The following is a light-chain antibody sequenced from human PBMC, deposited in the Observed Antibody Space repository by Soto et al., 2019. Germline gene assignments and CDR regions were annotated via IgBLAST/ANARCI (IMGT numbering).Light chain of an antibody. CDR3: QEYSKWPLIT. CDR1: QSVSTN. Sequence: EIVVTQSPGILSVSPGDRATLSCRASQSVSTNLAWYQQKPGQAPTLLIYAASTRATGIPARFTGSGSGTDFTLTISRLKSEDFAVYYCQEYSKWPLITFGPGTRVDIK. V-gene: IGKV3-15*01. CDR2: AAS. J-gene: IGKJ3*01.